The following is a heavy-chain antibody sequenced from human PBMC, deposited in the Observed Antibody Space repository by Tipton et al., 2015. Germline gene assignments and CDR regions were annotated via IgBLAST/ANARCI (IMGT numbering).Heavy chain of an antibody. CDR2: ISHSGNT. J-gene: IGHJ4*02. Sequence: TLSLTCTVSGGSISGYFWSWIRQPPGKGLEWIGSISHSGNTYYNPSLKSRVTMSRDTSKNQFSLKLTSVTAADTAVYYCARHRGVGGLADYWGRGTLVTVSS. CDR3: ARHRGVGGLADY. V-gene: IGHV4-59*04. D-gene: IGHD3-10*01. CDR1: GGSISGYF.